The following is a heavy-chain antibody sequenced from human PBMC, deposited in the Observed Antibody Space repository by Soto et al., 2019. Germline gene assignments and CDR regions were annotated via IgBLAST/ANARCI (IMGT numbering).Heavy chain of an antibody. J-gene: IGHJ5*02. CDR3: ATHAAVSVNWFEP. CDR2: ISYSGNS. Sequence: QLQVQESGPGLVRPSEPLFLTCTVSGGSVRSSTYYWAWIRQPPGKGLEWIGGISYSGNSYFSPSLKSRATRFVDTSKDQFPLTLISVTAADTAVYFCATHAAVSVNWFEPWGQGTVVAVSS. V-gene: IGHV4-39*01. CDR1: GGSVRSSTYY.